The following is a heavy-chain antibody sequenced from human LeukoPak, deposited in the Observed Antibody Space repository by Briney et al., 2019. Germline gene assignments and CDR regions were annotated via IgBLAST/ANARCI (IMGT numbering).Heavy chain of an antibody. Sequence: GGSLRLSCAASGFTFSGYWMTWVRQAPGKGLEWVANIKQDGSEKYYVDSVKGRFTISRDNAQNSLYLQMSSLRAEDTAVYYCARGRGIDYWGQGTLVTVSS. CDR3: ARGRGIDY. D-gene: IGHD3-10*01. CDR2: IKQDGSEK. V-gene: IGHV3-7*03. CDR1: GFTFSGYW. J-gene: IGHJ4*02.